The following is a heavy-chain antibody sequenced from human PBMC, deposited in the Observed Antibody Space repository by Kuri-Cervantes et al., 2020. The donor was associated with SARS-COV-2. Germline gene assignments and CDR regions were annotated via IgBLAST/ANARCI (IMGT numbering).Heavy chain of an antibody. CDR2: IFYSGSA. V-gene: IGHV4-30-4*08. D-gene: IGHD3-22*01. J-gene: IGHJ3*02. CDR3: ARGHGIVVVITFRDAFDI. CDR1: GASLSSGDYY. Sequence: SETLSLTCTVSGASLSSGDYYWTWVRQPPGKGLEWIGNIFYSGSASYNPSLKSRLTMSLDMSKSQFSLKLNSVTAADTAVYYCARGHGIVVVITFRDAFDIWGQGTMVTVSS.